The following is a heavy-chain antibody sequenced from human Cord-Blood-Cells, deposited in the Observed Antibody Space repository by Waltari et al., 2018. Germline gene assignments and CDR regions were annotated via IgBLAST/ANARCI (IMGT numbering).Heavy chain of an antibody. J-gene: IGHJ6*02. V-gene: IGHV3-53*02. Sequence: EVQLVETGGGLIQPGGSLRLSCAASGFTVSSNYMSLVRQAPGKGLELGSGSYSGGSTYYADSVKGRVTSSRDNSKITLYLQMNSLRAEDTAVYYCARWSNGMDVWGQGTTVTVSS. CDR3: ARWSNGMDV. CDR1: GFTVSSNY. CDR2: SYSGGST.